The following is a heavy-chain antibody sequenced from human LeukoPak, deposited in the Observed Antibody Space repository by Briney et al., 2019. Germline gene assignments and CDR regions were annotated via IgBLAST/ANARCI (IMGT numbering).Heavy chain of an antibody. Sequence: GGSLRLSCAASGFTYSDYYMNWIRQAPGKGLEWVSYITSSGSTIYYADSVKGRFTISRDNAKNSLYLQMNSLRAEDTAVYYCARELNWNLDYWGQGTLVTVSS. CDR2: ITSSGSTI. J-gene: IGHJ4*02. CDR1: GFTYSDYY. CDR3: ARELNWNLDY. D-gene: IGHD1-1*01. V-gene: IGHV3-11*04.